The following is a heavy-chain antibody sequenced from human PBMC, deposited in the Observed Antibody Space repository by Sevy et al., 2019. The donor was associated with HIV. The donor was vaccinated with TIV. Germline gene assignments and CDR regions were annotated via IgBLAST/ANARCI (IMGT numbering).Heavy chain of an antibody. D-gene: IGHD3-22*01. CDR3: ARDRYYDSSGYYMGAFDI. Sequence: SQTISLICAISGDSVSSNSAAWNWIRQSPSRGLEWVGRTYYRSKWYKDYAVSVKSRITINPDTSKNQFSLQLNSVTPEDTAVYYCARDRYYDSSGYYMGAFDIWGQGTMVTVSS. J-gene: IGHJ3*02. V-gene: IGHV6-1*01. CDR2: TYYRSKWYK. CDR1: GDSVSSNSAA.